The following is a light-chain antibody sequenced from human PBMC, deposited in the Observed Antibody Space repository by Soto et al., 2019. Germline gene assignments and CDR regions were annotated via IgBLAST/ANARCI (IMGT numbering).Light chain of an antibody. CDR2: GAS. Sequence: EIVLTQSPGTLSLPPGERATLSCRASQTVSSSYLAWYQQKPGQAPRLLIYGASSRATGIPDRFSGSGYGADFTLTISRLEPEDFAVYYCQQYSRSPLTFGGGTKVDIK. CDR3: QQYSRSPLT. V-gene: IGKV3-20*01. CDR1: QTVSSSY. J-gene: IGKJ4*01.